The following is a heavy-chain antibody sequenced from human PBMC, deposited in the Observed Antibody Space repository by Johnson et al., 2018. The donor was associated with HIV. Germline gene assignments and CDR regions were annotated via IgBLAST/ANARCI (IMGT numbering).Heavy chain of an antibody. D-gene: IGHD6-19*01. CDR3: ATSVEQWLVWNAFDI. CDR2: IYSGGRT. V-gene: IGHV3-53*01. Sequence: EKLVESGGGVVRPGGSLRLSCAASGFTVSSNYMSWVRQAPGKGLEWVSVIYSGGRTYYADSVKGRFTISRDNSKNTLYLQMNSLRAEDTAVYYCATSVEQWLVWNAFDIWGQGTMVTVSS. J-gene: IGHJ3*02. CDR1: GFTVSSNY.